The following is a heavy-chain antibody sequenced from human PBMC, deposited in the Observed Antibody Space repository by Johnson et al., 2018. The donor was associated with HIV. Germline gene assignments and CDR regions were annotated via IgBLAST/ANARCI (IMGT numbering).Heavy chain of an antibody. CDR2: ISSSGSTI. Sequence: QVQLVESGGGLFKPGGSLRLSCVASGFTFSDSYMNWIRQAPGKGLEWVSYISSSGSTIYYADPVKGRFTISRDNAKNLVYLQMNSLRAEDTAVYYCARYHYYDSRLNDAFDIWGQGTMVTVSS. CDR3: ARYHYYDSRLNDAFDI. D-gene: IGHD3-22*01. CDR1: GFTFSDSY. V-gene: IGHV3-11*04. J-gene: IGHJ3*02.